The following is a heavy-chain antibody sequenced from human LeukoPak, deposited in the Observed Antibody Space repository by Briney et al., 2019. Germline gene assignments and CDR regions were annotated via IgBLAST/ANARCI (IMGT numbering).Heavy chain of an antibody. CDR1: GFTFSSYE. CDR2: INGSGGST. V-gene: IGHV3-23*01. J-gene: IGHJ4*02. Sequence: PGGSLRLSCAASGFTFSSYEMNWVRQAPGKGLEWVSAINGSGGSTYYADSVKGRFTISRDNSKNTLYLQMNSLRAEDTAVYYCAKSLSGRHVRYFDYWGQGTLVTVSS. CDR3: AKSLSGRHVRYFDY. D-gene: IGHD3-10*01.